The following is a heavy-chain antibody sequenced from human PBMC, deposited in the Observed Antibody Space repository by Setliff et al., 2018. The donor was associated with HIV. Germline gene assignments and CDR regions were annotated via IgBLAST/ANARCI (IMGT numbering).Heavy chain of an antibody. CDR1: GGSITNYY. D-gene: IGHD3-10*01. CDR3: ARYRSGDTDISLDY. V-gene: IGHV4-59*01. J-gene: IGHJ4*02. CDR2: IRHTGST. Sequence: SCSVSGGSITNYYWGWIRQSPGKGLEWIGFIRHTGSTSYNPSLKSRVIISTDTRNHFSLNLYSITAADTAVYYCARYRSGDTDISLDYWGQGALVTVSS.